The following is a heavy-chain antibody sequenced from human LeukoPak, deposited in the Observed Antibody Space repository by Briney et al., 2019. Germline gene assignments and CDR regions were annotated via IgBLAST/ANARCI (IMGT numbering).Heavy chain of an antibody. CDR2: ISGSGGST. J-gene: IGHJ6*02. D-gene: IGHD2-15*01. CDR1: GFTFSSYA. CDR3: ASIYSGYYYGMDV. V-gene: IGHV3-23*01. Sequence: SGGSLRLSCAASGFTFSSYAMSWVRQAPGKGLEWVSAISGSGGSTYYADSVKGRFTISRDNSKNTLYLQMNSLRAEDTAVYYCASIYSGYYYGMDVWGQGTTVTVSS.